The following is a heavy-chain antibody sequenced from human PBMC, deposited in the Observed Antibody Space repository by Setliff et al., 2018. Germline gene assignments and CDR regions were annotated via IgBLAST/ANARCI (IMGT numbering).Heavy chain of an antibody. CDR3: ARGPLLTYYDILTGYFLPH. Sequence: SETLSLTCTVSGGSISSGSYYWSWIRQPAGKGLEWIGHIYTSGSTNYNPSLKSRVTISVDPSKNQFSLKLSSGTAAGTAVYYCARGPLLTYYDILTGYFLPHWGQGTLVTVSS. V-gene: IGHV4-61*09. J-gene: IGHJ4*02. D-gene: IGHD3-9*01. CDR1: GGSISSGSYY. CDR2: IYTSGST.